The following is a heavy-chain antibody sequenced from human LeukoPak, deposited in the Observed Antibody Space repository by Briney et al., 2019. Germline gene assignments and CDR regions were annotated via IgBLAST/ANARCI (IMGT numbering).Heavy chain of an antibody. D-gene: IGHD2-15*01. J-gene: IGHJ4*02. CDR3: ARTNKPEVAATEGYFDY. Sequence: SETLSLTCTVSGGSISSGSYYWSWIRQPAGKGLEWNGRIYTSGSTNYNPSLKSRVTISVDTSKNQFSLKLSSVTAADTAVYYCARTNKPEVAATEGYFDYWGQGTLVTVSS. CDR1: GGSISSGSYY. V-gene: IGHV4-61*02. CDR2: IYTSGST.